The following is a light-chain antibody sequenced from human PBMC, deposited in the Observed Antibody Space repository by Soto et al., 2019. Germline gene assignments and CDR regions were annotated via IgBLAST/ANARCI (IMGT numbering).Light chain of an antibody. CDR1: SGHSSYA. CDR2: LNSDGSH. CDR3: QTWGTGSWV. V-gene: IGLV4-69*01. J-gene: IGLJ3*02. Sequence: QAVVTQSPSASASLGASVKLTCTLSSGHSSYAIAWHQQQPEKGPRYLMKLNSDGSHSKGDGIPARFSGSSSGAERYLTIPSLQSEDEADYYCQTWGTGSWVFGGGTQLTVL.